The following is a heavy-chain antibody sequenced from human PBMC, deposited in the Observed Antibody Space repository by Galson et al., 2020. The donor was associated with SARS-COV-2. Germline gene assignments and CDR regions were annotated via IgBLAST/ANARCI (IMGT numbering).Heavy chain of an antibody. Sequence: GGSLRLSCAASGFIFRSHGMHWLRQAPGKGLEWLAFVNHDGSNKNYAESVKGRVSVSRDNSRNTLGLEMNSLREDDTAVYYCARDLSLYGDDVGWFDPWGQGTLVTVSS. J-gene: IGHJ5*02. CDR1: GFIFRSHG. CDR2: VNHDGSNK. CDR3: ARDLSLYGDDVGWFDP. D-gene: IGHD4-17*01. V-gene: IGHV3-30*02.